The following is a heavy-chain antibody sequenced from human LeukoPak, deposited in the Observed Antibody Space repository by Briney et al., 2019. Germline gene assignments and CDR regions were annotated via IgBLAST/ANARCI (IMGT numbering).Heavy chain of an antibody. CDR1: GFTVSSNY. CDR2: IYSGGSA. CDR3: ARDLVVVVPAATDSPYGYYYYYGMDV. V-gene: IGHV3-53*04. J-gene: IGHJ6*02. D-gene: IGHD2-2*01. Sequence: PGGSLRLSCAASGFTVSSNYMSWVRQAPGKGLEWVSVIYSGGSAYYADSVKGRFTISRHNSKNTLYLQMNSLRAEDTAVYYCARDLVVVVPAATDSPYGYYYYYGMDVWGQGTTVTVSS.